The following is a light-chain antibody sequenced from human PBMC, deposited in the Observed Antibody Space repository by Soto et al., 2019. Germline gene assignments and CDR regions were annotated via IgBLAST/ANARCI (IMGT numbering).Light chain of an antibody. CDR1: QTISSW. Sequence: SQMTQSPSTLSGSVGERVTITCRASQTISSWLAWYQQKPGKAPKLLIYKASTLKSGVPSRFSGSGSGTEFTLTISSLQPDDFATYYCQQYNGYRWTFGQGTKVDI. CDR2: KAS. J-gene: IGKJ1*01. V-gene: IGKV1-5*03. CDR3: QQYNGYRWT.